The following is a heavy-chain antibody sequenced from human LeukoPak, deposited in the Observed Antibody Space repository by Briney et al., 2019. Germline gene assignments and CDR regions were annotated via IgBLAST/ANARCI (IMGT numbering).Heavy chain of an antibody. CDR2: IYYSGST. Sequence: SETLSLTCTVSGGSISSYYWSWIRQPPGKGLEWIGYIYYSGSTKYNPSPKSRVTISVDASKTQFSLKLNSVTAADTAVYYCARGSRELYYFDYWGQGTLVTVSS. D-gene: IGHD1-7*01. CDR1: GGSISSYY. CDR3: ARGSRELYYFDY. J-gene: IGHJ4*02. V-gene: IGHV4-59*01.